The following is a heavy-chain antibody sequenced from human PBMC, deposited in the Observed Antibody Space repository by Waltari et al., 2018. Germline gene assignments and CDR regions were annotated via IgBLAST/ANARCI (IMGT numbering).Heavy chain of an antibody. V-gene: IGHV3-53*01. CDR2: IYSGGST. D-gene: IGHD3-22*01. CDR3: ATGYPRYYYDSSGYLDY. J-gene: IGHJ4*02. CDR1: GFTVSSNY. Sequence: EVQLVESGGGLIQPGGSLRLSCAASGFTVSSNYMSWVRQAPGKGLEWFSVIYSGGSTYYADSVKGRFTISRDNSKNTLYLQMNSLRAEDTAVYYCATGYPRYYYDSSGYLDYWGQGTLVTVSS.